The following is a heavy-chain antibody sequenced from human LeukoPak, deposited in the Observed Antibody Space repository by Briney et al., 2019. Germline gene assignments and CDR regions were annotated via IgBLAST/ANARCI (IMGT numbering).Heavy chain of an antibody. CDR1: GFTFSSYG. V-gene: IGHV3-30*02. D-gene: IGHD4-17*01. J-gene: IGHJ3*02. CDR2: IRYDGSNK. CDR3: ARKRVGYGDYGYAFDI. Sequence: GGSLRLSCAASGFTFSSYGMHWVRQAPGKGLEWVAFIRYDGSNKYYADSVKGRFTISRDNSKNTLYLQMNSLRAEDTAVYYCARKRVGYGDYGYAFDIWGQGTMVTVSS.